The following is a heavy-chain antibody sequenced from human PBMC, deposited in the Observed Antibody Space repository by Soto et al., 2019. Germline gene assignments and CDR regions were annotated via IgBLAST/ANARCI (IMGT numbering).Heavy chain of an antibody. CDR1: GGTFSSYA. CDR3: ARSRTVLLWFGEPYYFGMDV. Sequence: QIQLVQSGAEVKKPGSSVKVSCKASGGTFSSYAISWVRQAPGQGLEWLGGIIPIFGTSNYAQKFQGRVTITAEETTSTAYLVVSSLRSEDAAVYYCARSRTVLLWFGEPYYFGMDVWGPGTTVTVSS. V-gene: IGHV1-69*12. J-gene: IGHJ6*02. D-gene: IGHD3-10*01. CDR2: IIPIFGTS.